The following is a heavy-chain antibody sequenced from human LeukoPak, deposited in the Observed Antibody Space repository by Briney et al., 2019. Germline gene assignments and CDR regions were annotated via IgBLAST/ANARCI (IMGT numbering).Heavy chain of an antibody. CDR3: AREGLTSWFDP. Sequence: PSETLSLTCTVSGGSISSYYWSWIRQPPGKGLEWIGYIYYSGSTNYNPSLKSRVTISVDTSKNQFSLKLSSVTAADTAVYYCAREGLTSWFDPWGQGTLVTVPS. V-gene: IGHV4-59*01. J-gene: IGHJ5*02. CDR2: IYYSGST. CDR1: GGSISSYY.